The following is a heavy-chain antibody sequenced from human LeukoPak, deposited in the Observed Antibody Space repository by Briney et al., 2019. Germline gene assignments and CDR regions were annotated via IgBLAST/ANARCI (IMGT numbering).Heavy chain of an antibody. CDR2: ISTSSSYI. CDR3: ARVGEKAFHLWPEIDY. J-gene: IGHJ4*02. CDR1: GFTFSSYS. Sequence: GGSLRLSCAASGFTFSSYSMNWVRQAPGKGLEWVSCISTSSSYIYYAVSVKGRFTISRDNAKNSLYLQMNSLRAEDTAVYYCARVGEKAFHLWPEIDYWGQGTLVTVSS. V-gene: IGHV3-21*01. D-gene: IGHD5-24*01.